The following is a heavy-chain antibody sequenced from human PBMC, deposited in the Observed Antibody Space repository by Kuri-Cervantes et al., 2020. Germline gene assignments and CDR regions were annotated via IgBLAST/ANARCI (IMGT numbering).Heavy chain of an antibody. CDR2: IYYSGST. D-gene: IGHD2-2*03. Sequence: SETLSLTCTVSGGSISSSSYYWGWIRQPPGKGLEWIGCIYYSGSTYYNPSLKSRVTISVDTSKNQFSLKLSSVTAADTAVYYCARGIFNGFCSSTSCYPPPNNWFDPWGQGTLVTVSS. CDR3: ARGIFNGFCSSTSCYPPPNNWFDP. V-gene: IGHV4-39*07. CDR1: GGSISSSSYY. J-gene: IGHJ5*02.